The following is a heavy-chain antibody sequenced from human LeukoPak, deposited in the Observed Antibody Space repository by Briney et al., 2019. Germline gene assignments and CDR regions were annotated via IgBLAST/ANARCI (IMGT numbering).Heavy chain of an antibody. CDR1: GFTFSSYE. Sequence: PGGSLRLSCAASGFTFSSYEMNWVRQAPGKGLEWVSYISSSGSTIYYADSVKGRFTISGDNAKNSLYLQMNSLRAEDTAVYYCASSSSWYWFDPWGQGTLVTVSS. D-gene: IGHD6-13*01. CDR2: ISSSGSTI. V-gene: IGHV3-48*03. J-gene: IGHJ5*02. CDR3: ASSSSWYWFDP.